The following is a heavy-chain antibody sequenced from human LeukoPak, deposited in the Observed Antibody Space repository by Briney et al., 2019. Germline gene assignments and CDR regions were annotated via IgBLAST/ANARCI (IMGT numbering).Heavy chain of an antibody. CDR3: AKDSLRTYYGSGSYPLDY. V-gene: IGHV3-30*02. CDR1: GFTFNNYG. D-gene: IGHD3-10*01. Sequence: PGGSLRLSCAASGFTFNNYGMHWVRQAPGKGLEWVAIIRFDGGNKYYADSVKGRFTISRDSSKNTLFLQMNSLRADDTAVYYCAKDSLRTYYGSGSYPLDYWGQGTLVTVSS. CDR2: IRFDGGNK. J-gene: IGHJ4*02.